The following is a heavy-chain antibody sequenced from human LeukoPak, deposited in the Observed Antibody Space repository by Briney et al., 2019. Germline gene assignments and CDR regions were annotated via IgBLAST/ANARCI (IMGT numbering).Heavy chain of an antibody. Sequence: GGSLRLSCTTSGYTFADLSMSWVRQAPGKGLEWVGFIRSKAYERTNEYAASVKGTFTISRDDSKSFAYLQMNRLKNEDTALYYCTRVGYCSSTRCQYFDYWGQGTLVTVSS. CDR2: IRSKAYERTN. V-gene: IGHV3-49*04. D-gene: IGHD2-2*01. CDR1: GYTFADLS. J-gene: IGHJ4*02. CDR3: TRVGYCSSTRCQYFDY.